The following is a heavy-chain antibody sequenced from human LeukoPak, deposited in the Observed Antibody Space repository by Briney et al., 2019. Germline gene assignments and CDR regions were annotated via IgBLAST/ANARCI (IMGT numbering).Heavy chain of an antibody. CDR2: ISGSGGST. CDR1: GFTFSSYA. Sequence: GGSLRLSCAASGFTFSSYAMSWIRQAPGKGLEWVSAISGSGGSTYYADSVKGRFTISRDNSKNTLYLQMNSLRAEDTAVYYCAKDLELEDAFDIWGQGTMVTVSS. CDR3: AKDLELEDAFDI. D-gene: IGHD1-1*01. J-gene: IGHJ3*02. V-gene: IGHV3-23*01.